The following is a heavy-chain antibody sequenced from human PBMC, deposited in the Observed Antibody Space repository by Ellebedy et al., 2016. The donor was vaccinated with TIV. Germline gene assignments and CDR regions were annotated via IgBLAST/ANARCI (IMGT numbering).Heavy chain of an antibody. V-gene: IGHV3-7*01. Sequence: GESLKISCEGSGFTFSGYWMTWVRQAPGKGPEWVAHLNSAGVTVYMDSVEGRFTISRDDAMNSVFLQMRNLRAEDTGVYYCARDVWSGDLRYWFDSWGQGTRVIVSS. D-gene: IGHD3-10*01. CDR1: GFTFSGYW. CDR2: LNSAGVT. J-gene: IGHJ5*01. CDR3: ARDVWSGDLRYWFDS.